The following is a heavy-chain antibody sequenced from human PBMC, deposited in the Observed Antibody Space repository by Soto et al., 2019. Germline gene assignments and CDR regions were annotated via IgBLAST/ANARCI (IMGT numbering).Heavy chain of an antibody. CDR1: GYSFTSYA. Sequence: ASVKVSCKASGYSFTSYAIYWLRQAPGQRLEWMGWINAGNGNTKYSQKFQGRVTITSVTSASTAYMGLSSLRSEDTAVYFCARGVENIVVVLDVFGYYGMDVWG. D-gene: IGHD2-2*01. CDR3: ARGVENIVVVLDVFGYYGMDV. J-gene: IGHJ6*02. CDR2: INAGNGNT. V-gene: IGHV1-3*01.